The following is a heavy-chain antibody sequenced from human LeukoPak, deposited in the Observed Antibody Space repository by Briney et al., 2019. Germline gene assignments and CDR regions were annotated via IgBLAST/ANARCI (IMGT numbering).Heavy chain of an antibody. V-gene: IGHV4-30-4*01. CDR2: IYYSGIT. D-gene: IGHD2-2*02. Sequence: PSQTLSLTCTVSGGSISSDDYYWSWLRQPPGKGLEWIGYIYYSGITYYNPSLKSRVTISVDTSKNQFSLKLSSVTAADTAVYYCARSYCSSSSCYRSLDYWGQGTLVTVSS. J-gene: IGHJ4*02. CDR1: GGSISSDDYY. CDR3: ARSYCSSSSCYRSLDY.